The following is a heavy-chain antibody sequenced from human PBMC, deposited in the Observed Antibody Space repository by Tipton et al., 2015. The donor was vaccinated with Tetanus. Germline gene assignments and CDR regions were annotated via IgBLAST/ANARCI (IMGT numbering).Heavy chain of an antibody. CDR3: ARAFCNYNCHGGYFDY. CDR2: ISGSGDRT. V-gene: IGHV3-23*01. D-gene: IGHD2/OR15-2a*01. CDR1: GFYFPVYA. J-gene: IGHJ4*02. Sequence: SLRLSCAASGFYFPVYAVSWVRQVPGKGLEWVSSISGSGDRTYYSDSVEGRFTISRDNSANRLFLQMNSLKADETAVYYCARAFCNYNCHGGYFDYWGQGTLVTVSS.